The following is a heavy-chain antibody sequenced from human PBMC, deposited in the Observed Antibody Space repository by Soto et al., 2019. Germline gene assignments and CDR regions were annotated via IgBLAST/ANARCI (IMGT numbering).Heavy chain of an antibody. V-gene: IGHV4-30-2*01. D-gene: IGHD6-19*01. CDR3: ARGGLLPDY. CDR1: GGSTSSGGYS. J-gene: IGHJ4*02. Sequence: TSETLSLTCTVSGGSTSSGGYSWSWLRQPPGKGLDNPSLKSRVTISVDTSKNQFSLRLSSVTAADTAVYYCARGGLLPDYWGQGTLVTVSS.